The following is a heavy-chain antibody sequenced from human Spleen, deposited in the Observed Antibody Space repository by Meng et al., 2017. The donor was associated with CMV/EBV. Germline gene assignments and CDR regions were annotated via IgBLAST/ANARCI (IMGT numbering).Heavy chain of an antibody. J-gene: IGHJ4*02. D-gene: IGHD6-19*01. V-gene: IGHV1-69*10. Sequence: SVKVSCKASGGTFSSYAISWVRQAPGQGLEWMGGIIPIFGIAKYAQKFQGRVTITADKSTSTAYMELSSLRSEDTAVYYCARDQLSSGWYSGDYWGQGTLVTVSS. CDR2: IIPIFGIA. CDR3: ARDQLSSGWYSGDY. CDR1: GGTFSSYA.